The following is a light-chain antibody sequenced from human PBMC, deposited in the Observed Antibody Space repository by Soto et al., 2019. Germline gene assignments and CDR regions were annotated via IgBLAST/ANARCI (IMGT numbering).Light chain of an antibody. V-gene: IGKV1-5*03. Sequence: QMTQSPHTLSASVGDRVTITCRASQNIDNWLAWYQHKPGKPPKLLIYRASSLETGVPSRFSGSGSGTEFSLTISNLQPEDSATYYCQEYNSYFGGGTKVELK. CDR2: RAS. J-gene: IGKJ4*01. CDR1: QNIDNW. CDR3: QEYNSY.